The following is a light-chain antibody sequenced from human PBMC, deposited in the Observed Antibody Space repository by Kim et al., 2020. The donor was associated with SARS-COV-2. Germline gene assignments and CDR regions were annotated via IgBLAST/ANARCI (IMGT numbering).Light chain of an antibody. V-gene: IGLV7-43*01. J-gene: IGLJ3*02. CDR2: DTD. Sequence: PGGTVTLTCASSTGAVSSGFYPAWFQQKPGQAPRPLTYDTDKKHSWTPARFSGSLLGGKAALTLSGVQPEDEAEYYCLLFFGDFWVFGGGTQLTV. CDR3: LLFFGDFWV. CDR1: TGAVSSGFY.